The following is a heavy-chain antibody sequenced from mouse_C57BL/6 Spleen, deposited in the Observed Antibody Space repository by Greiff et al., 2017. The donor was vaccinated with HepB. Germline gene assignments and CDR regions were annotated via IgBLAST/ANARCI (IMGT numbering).Heavy chain of an antibody. CDR1: GYTFTSYG. Sequence: QVQLQQSGAELARPGASVKLSCKASGYTFTSYGISWVKQRTGQGLEWIGEIYPRSGNTYYNEKLKGKSTLTADKSSSTAYMELRSLTSEDSAVYFCRLGSSYTWFAYWGQGTLVTVSA. CDR2: IYPRSGNT. D-gene: IGHD1-1*01. J-gene: IGHJ3*01. V-gene: IGHV1-81*01. CDR3: RLGSSYTWFAY.